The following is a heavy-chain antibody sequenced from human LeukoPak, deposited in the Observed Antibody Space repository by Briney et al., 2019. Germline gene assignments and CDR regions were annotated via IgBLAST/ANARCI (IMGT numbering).Heavy chain of an antibody. Sequence: SETLSLTCAVYGGSFSGYYWSWIRQPPGKGLEWIGEINHSGSTNYNPSLKSRVTISVDTSKSQFSLKLSSVTAADTAVYYCARAGRWEGRPHAFDIWGQGTMVTVSS. J-gene: IGHJ3*02. CDR3: ARAGRWEGRPHAFDI. V-gene: IGHV4-34*01. CDR2: INHSGST. D-gene: IGHD1-26*01. CDR1: GGSFSGYY.